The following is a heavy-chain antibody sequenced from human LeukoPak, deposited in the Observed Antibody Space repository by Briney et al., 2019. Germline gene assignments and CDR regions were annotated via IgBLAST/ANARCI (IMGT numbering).Heavy chain of an antibody. CDR3: ARGPGAVPAAI. D-gene: IGHD2-2*01. J-gene: IGHJ4*02. CDR2: IYTSGST. Sequence: SQTLSLTCTVSGGSISSGSYYWSWIRQPAGKGLEWIGRIYTSGSTNYNPSLKSRVTISVDTSKNQFSLKLSSVTAADTAVYFCARGPGAVPAAIWGQGTLVTVSS. V-gene: IGHV4-61*02. CDR1: GGSISSGSYY.